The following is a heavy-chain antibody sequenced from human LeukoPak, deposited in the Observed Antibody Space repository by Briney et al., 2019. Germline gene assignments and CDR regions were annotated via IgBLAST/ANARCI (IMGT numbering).Heavy chain of an antibody. V-gene: IGHV3-74*01. Sequence: GGSLRLSCTGSGFTFSSYWMHWVRQAPGKGLVWVSRINSDGSSTTYADSVKGRFTISRDNAKDTLYLQMNSLRAEDTAVYYCASLDYWGQETLVTVSS. CDR3: ASLDY. J-gene: IGHJ4*02. CDR1: GFTFSSYW. CDR2: INSDGSST.